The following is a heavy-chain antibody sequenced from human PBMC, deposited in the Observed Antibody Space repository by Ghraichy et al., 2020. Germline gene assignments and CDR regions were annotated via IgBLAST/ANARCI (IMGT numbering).Heavy chain of an antibody. Sequence: GSLRLSCAASGFTFSSYVMHWVRQAPGKGLEWVAFIRYDGSNKYYADSVKGRFTISRDNSKNTLYLQMNSLRAEDTAVYYCAKDRSYSSGWYSAGTYYFDYWGRGTLVTVSS. V-gene: IGHV3-30*02. CDR3: AKDRSYSSGWYSAGTYYFDY. D-gene: IGHD6-19*01. J-gene: IGHJ4*02. CDR2: IRYDGSNK. CDR1: GFTFSSYV.